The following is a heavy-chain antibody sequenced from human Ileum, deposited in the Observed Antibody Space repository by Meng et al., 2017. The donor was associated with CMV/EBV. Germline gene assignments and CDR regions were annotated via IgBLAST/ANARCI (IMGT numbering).Heavy chain of an antibody. CDR2: ISAYNGNT. V-gene: IGHV1-18*01. Sequence: ASVKVSCKASGYTFTSYGISWVRQAPGQGLEWMGWISAYNGNTNYAQKLQGRVTMTTDTSTTTAYMELSSLRSEDTAMYYCARSSNYWSFDHWGQGTLVTVSS. J-gene: IGHJ4*02. CDR3: ARSSNYWSFDH. CDR1: GYTFTSYG. D-gene: IGHD4-11*01.